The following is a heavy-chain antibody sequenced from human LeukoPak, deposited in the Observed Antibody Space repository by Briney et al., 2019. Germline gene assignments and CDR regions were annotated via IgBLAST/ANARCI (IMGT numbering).Heavy chain of an antibody. CDR2: IYYSGSA. Sequence: PSETLSLTCTVSRGSISSYHWSWIRQPPGKGLEWIGNIYYSGSANYNPSLKSRVTISVDTSKNQFSLKLSSVTAADTAVYYCARGNGYYYDSSGYYYYYYGMDVWGQGTTVTVSS. J-gene: IGHJ6*02. CDR3: ARGNGYYYDSSGYYYYYYGMDV. V-gene: IGHV4-59*01. CDR1: RGSISSYH. D-gene: IGHD3-22*01.